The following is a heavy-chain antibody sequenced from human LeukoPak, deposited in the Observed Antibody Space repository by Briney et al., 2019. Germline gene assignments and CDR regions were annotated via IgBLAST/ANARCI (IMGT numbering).Heavy chain of an antibody. CDR3: ARDILTGPYFDY. D-gene: IGHD3-9*01. V-gene: IGHV3-11*06. CDR2: ISSSSSYT. Sequence: GGSLRLSCAASGFTFSDYYMSWIRQAPGKGLERVSYISSSSSYTNYADSVKGRFTISRDNAKNSLYLQMNSLRAEDTAVYYCARDILTGPYFDYWGQGTLVTVSS. J-gene: IGHJ4*02. CDR1: GFTFSDYY.